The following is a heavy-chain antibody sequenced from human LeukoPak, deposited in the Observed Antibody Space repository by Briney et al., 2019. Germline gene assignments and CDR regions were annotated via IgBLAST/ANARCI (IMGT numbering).Heavy chain of an antibody. CDR3: ARMGVERYCGGDCSTPTDY. Sequence: GASVKVSCKASGGTFSSYAISWVRQAPGQGLEWMGRIIPILGIANYAQKFQGRVTITADKSTSTAYMELSSLRSEDTAVYYCARMGVERYCGGDCSTPTDYWGQGTLVTVSS. CDR1: GGTFSSYA. CDR2: IIPILGIA. J-gene: IGHJ4*02. V-gene: IGHV1-69*04. D-gene: IGHD2-21*02.